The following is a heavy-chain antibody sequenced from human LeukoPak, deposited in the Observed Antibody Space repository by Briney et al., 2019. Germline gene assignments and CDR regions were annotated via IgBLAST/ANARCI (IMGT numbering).Heavy chain of an antibody. J-gene: IGHJ6*03. Sequence: PGRSLRLSCAASGFTFSSYGMHWVRQAPGKGLEWVAFIRYDGSNKYYADSVKGRFTISRDNSKNTLYLQMNSLRAEDTAVYYCAKLAGYPHYYYYYYMDVWGKGTTVTISS. V-gene: IGHV3-30*02. CDR3: AKLAGYPHYYYYYYMDV. D-gene: IGHD3-9*01. CDR1: GFTFSSYG. CDR2: IRYDGSNK.